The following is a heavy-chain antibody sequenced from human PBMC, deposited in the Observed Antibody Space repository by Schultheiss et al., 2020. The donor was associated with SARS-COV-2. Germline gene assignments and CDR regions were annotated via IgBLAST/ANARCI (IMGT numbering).Heavy chain of an antibody. CDR3: ARDRPTWNTRMVRGVIFWFDP. Sequence: GGSLRLSCAASGFTFSDHYMTWIRQAPGKGLEWVSHINGDGDTIYDADSVKGRFTISRDNSKNTLYLQMNSLRAEDTAVYYCARDRPTWNTRMVRGVIFWFDPWGQGTLVTVSS. CDR2: INGDGDTI. D-gene: IGHD3-10*01. V-gene: IGHV3-11*04. CDR1: GFTFSDHY. J-gene: IGHJ5*02.